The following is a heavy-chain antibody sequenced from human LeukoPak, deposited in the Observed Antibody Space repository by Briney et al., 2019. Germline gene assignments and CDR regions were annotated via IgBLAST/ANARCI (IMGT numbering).Heavy chain of an antibody. CDR2: IRGSGGTT. J-gene: IGHJ3*02. Sequence: GGSLRLSCVGSRFTFTTYAMTWVRQAPGKGLEWVSSIRGSGGTTLYADSVKGRFTISRDNSKNTPFLQMNSLRAEDTAVYYCATDPNGDYFGAFDNWGQGTMVTVSS. CDR3: ATDPNGDYFGAFDN. V-gene: IGHV3-23*01. D-gene: IGHD4-17*01. CDR1: RFTFTTYA.